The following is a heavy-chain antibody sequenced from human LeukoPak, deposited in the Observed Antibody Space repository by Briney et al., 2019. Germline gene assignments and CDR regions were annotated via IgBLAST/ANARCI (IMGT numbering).Heavy chain of an antibody. CDR1: GGSISSYY. CDR2: IYYSGIT. V-gene: IGHV4-59*12. Sequence: SETLSLTCTVSGGSISSYYWSWIRQPPGKGLEWIGYIYYSGITNYNPSLKSRVTISVDTSKNQFSLKLSSVTAADTAVYYCARPGYGSGRRYFDYWGQGTLVTVSS. D-gene: IGHD3-10*01. J-gene: IGHJ4*02. CDR3: ARPGYGSGRRYFDY.